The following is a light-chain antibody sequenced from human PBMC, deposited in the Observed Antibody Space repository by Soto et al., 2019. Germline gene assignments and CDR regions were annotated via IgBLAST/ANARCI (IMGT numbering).Light chain of an antibody. CDR3: PESGNPLKP. CDR1: QSVLYSS. J-gene: IGKJ1*01. Sequence: PGCLTVSLVEVATINFKTSQSVLYSSNNKNFFSWYQQKPGQAPRLLIFGASSRATGIPDRFSGSGSGTDFTLTITRLAREDFAVYYCPESGNPLKPFGHVTKV. V-gene: IGKV3-20*01. CDR2: GAS.